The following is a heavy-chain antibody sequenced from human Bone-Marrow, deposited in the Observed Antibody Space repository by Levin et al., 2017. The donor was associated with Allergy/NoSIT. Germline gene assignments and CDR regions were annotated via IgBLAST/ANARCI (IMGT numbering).Heavy chain of an antibody. V-gene: IGHV5-51*01. Sequence: GESLKISCKGSGDIFSNYWVAWVRQMPGKGLEWMGIIYPDDSDTRYSPSFQGQVTISVDKSISTAYLQWNSLKAPDTAMYYCARQAAGPDAFDVWGQGTMVTVSS. CDR2: IYPDDSDT. D-gene: IGHD6-13*01. J-gene: IGHJ3*01. CDR1: GDIFSNYW. CDR3: ARQAAGPDAFDV.